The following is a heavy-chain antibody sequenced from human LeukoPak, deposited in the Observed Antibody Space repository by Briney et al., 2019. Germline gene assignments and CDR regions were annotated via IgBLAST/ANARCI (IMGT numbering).Heavy chain of an antibody. D-gene: IGHD2-15*01. CDR3: ASYCSGGSCYSDY. CDR1: GGTFSSYA. Sequence: SVKVSCKASGGTFSSYAISWVRQAPGQGLEWMGRIIPILGIANYAQKFQGRVTITADKSTSTAYMELSSLGSEDTAVYYCASYCSGGSCYSDYWGQGTLVTVSS. V-gene: IGHV1-69*04. CDR2: IIPILGIA. J-gene: IGHJ4*02.